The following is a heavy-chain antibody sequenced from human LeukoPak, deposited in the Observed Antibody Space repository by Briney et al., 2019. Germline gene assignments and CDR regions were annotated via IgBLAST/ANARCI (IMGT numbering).Heavy chain of an antibody. J-gene: IGHJ4*02. CDR1: GFTFSSYS. Sequence: NPGGSLRLSCAGSGFTFSSYSMNWVRQAPGRGLEWGSSISPTGGAIFYADSLRGRFTISRDNAKNSLYLQMNSLRAEDTALYFCASGIRERGFDYWGQGTLVTVSS. CDR2: ISPTGGAI. V-gene: IGHV3-21*01. D-gene: IGHD1-1*01. CDR3: ASGIRERGFDY.